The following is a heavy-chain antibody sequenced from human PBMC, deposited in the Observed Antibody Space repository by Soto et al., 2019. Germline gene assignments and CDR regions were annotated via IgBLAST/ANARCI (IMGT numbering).Heavy chain of an antibody. CDR1: GGSISSGGYS. D-gene: IGHD3-10*01. Sequence: ASETLSLTCAVSGGSISSGGYSWSWIRQPPGKGLEWIGYIYHSGSTYYNPSLKSRVTISVDRSKNQFSLKLSSVTAADTAVYYCAGVGLVRGRHAFDIWGQGTMVTVSS. CDR2: IYHSGST. CDR3: AGVGLVRGRHAFDI. V-gene: IGHV4-30-2*01. J-gene: IGHJ3*02.